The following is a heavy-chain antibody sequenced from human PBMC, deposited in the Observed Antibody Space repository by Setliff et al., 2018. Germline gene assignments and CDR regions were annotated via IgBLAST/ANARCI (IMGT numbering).Heavy chain of an antibody. CDR3: ARDMEGSAQHYYYGMDV. Sequence: ASVKVSCKASGYTFTGYYMHWVRQAPGQGLEWMGRINANNGGTHYAQKFQGRVTMTRDTSTSTAYMELSSLRSEDTAVYYCARDMEGSAQHYYYGMDVWGQGTTVTVSS. V-gene: IGHV1-2*06. CDR1: GYTFTGYY. J-gene: IGHJ6*02. CDR2: INANNGGT. D-gene: IGHD6-6*01.